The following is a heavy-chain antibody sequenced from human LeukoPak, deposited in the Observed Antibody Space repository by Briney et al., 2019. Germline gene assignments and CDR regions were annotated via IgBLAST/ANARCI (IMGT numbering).Heavy chain of an antibody. V-gene: IGHV4-61*02. Sequence: QPSETLSLTRTVSGGSISSGSYYWSCIRQPAGRGLEWIGRIYTSGSTNYNPSLKSRVTISVDTSKNQFSLKLSSVTAADTAVYYCAGSSWYGGAFDISSQGTMVTVSS. CDR3: AGSSWYGGAFDI. D-gene: IGHD6-13*01. CDR2: IYTSGST. J-gene: IGHJ3*02. CDR1: GGSISSGSYY.